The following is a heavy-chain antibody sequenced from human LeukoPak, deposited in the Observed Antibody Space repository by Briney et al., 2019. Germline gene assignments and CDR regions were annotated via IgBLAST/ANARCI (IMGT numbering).Heavy chain of an antibody. CDR3: ARMRGPRYFDL. J-gene: IGHJ2*01. Sequence: PSETLSLTCTVSGGSITSYYWSWIRQPPGKGLEWIGFLSYSGTSNYNPSLKSRVTISLDTSKNQLSLKLSSVTAADTAVYYCARMRGPRYFDLWGRGTLVTVSS. D-gene: IGHD3-10*01. CDR1: GGSITSYY. CDR2: LSYSGTS. V-gene: IGHV4-59*08.